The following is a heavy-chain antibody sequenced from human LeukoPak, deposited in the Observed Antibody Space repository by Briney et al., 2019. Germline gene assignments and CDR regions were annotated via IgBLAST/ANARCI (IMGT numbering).Heavy chain of an antibody. Sequence: GESLKISCKGSGYSFTSYWIGWVRQMPGKGLEWMGIIYPGDSDTRYSPSSQGQVTISADKSISTAYLQWSSLKASDTAMYYCARHYSSSWYGSWFDPWGQGTLVTVSS. D-gene: IGHD6-13*01. V-gene: IGHV5-51*01. CDR1: GYSFTSYW. J-gene: IGHJ5*02. CDR3: ARHYSSSWYGSWFDP. CDR2: IYPGDSDT.